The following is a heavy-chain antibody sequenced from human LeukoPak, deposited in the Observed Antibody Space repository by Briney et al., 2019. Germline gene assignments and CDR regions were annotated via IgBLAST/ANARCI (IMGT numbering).Heavy chain of an antibody. D-gene: IGHD3-16*01. CDR3: AREGDRHLTFDY. V-gene: IGHV3-33*01. CDR1: GFNFSSYG. J-gene: IGHJ4*02. CDR2: VWYDGTTK. Sequence: GRSLRLSCAASGFNFSSYGMHWVRQAPGKGLEWVALVWYDGTTKHYADSVRGRFTISRDNSKNTLHLQMNGLRLEDTAVYFCAREGDRHLTFDYWGRGTLVTVSS.